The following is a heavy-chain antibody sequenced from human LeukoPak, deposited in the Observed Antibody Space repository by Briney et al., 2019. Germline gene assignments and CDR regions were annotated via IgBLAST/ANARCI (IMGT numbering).Heavy chain of an antibody. D-gene: IGHD6-6*01. Sequence: ASVKVSCKASGYTFTCYDINWVRQATGQGLEWMGWMNPNSGNTGYAQKFQGRVTMTRNTSISTAYMELSSLRSEDTAVYYCARVSSIAALYYYGMDVWGQGTTVTVSS. V-gene: IGHV1-8*01. CDR3: ARVSSIAALYYYGMDV. CDR1: GYTFTCYD. CDR2: MNPNSGNT. J-gene: IGHJ6*02.